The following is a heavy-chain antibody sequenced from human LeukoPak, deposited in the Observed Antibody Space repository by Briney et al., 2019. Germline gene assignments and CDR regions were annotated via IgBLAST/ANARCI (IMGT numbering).Heavy chain of an antibody. D-gene: IGHD1-26*01. J-gene: IGHJ4*02. Sequence: ASVKVSCKASGYTFTSYYMHWVRKAPGQGLEWMGIINPSGGSTSYAQKFQGRVTMTRDTSTSTVYMELSSLRSEDTAVYYCARTSGSYYHDYWGQGTLVTVSS. CDR3: ARTSGSYYHDY. CDR1: GYTFTSYY. CDR2: INPSGGST. V-gene: IGHV1-46*01.